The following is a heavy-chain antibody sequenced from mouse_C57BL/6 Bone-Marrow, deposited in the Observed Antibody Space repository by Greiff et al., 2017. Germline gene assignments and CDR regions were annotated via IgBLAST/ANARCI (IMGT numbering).Heavy chain of an antibody. D-gene: IGHD2-3*01. CDR2: IRNKANGYTT. J-gene: IGHJ4*01. CDR3: ARSRDGYSYARDY. CDR1: GFTFTDYY. V-gene: IGHV7-3*01. Sequence: EVMLVESGGGLVQPGGSLSLSCAASGFTFTDYYMSWVRQPPGKALEWLGFIRNKANGYTTEYSASVKGRFTISRDNSQSILYLQMNALRAEDSATYYCARSRDGYSYARDYWGQGTSVTVSS.